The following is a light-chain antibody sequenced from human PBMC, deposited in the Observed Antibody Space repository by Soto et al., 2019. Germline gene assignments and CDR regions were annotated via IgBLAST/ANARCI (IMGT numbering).Light chain of an antibody. J-gene: IGKJ1*01. V-gene: IGKV1-6*01. CDR3: LQDYIYPRT. Sequence: AIQMTQSPSSLSAAVGDRVTITCRASQGIRNDLGWYQQRPGKAPKLLIYATSNLQTGVPSRFSGGGSGTDFTLTISSLQPEDFATYYCLQDYIYPRTFGQGTKVEIK. CDR2: ATS. CDR1: QGIRND.